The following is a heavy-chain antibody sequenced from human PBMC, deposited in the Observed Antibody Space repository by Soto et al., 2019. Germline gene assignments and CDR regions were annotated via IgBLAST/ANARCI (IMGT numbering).Heavy chain of an antibody. Sequence: PSGTLSLTCAVYGGSFSGYYWSWIRQPPGKGLEWIGEINHSGSTNYNPSLKSRVTISVDTSKNQFSLKLSSVTAADTAVYYCARGPRYSGSYDYWGQGTLVSVSS. V-gene: IGHV4-34*01. CDR1: GGSFSGYY. CDR2: INHSGST. CDR3: ARGPRYSGSYDY. D-gene: IGHD1-26*01. J-gene: IGHJ4*02.